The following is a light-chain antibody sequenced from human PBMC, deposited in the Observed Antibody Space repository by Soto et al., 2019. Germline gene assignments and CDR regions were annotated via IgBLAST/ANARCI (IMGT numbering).Light chain of an antibody. Sequence: EIVLTQSPATLSLSPGERATLSCRASQSVRTYLVWYQQKPGQAPRLLIHDTSTRATGVPARFSGSGSGTDFTLTISSLEPEDFAVYYCHQRSNWPRTFGGGTKVEIK. CDR1: QSVRTY. J-gene: IGKJ4*01. CDR2: DTS. V-gene: IGKV3-11*01. CDR3: HQRSNWPRT.